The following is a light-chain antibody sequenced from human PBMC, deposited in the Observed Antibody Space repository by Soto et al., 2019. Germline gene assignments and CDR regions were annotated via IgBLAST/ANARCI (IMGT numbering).Light chain of an antibody. V-gene: IGLV2-14*01. CDR2: DVN. CDR1: SSDVGANNY. Sequence: QSVLTQPASVSGSPGQSITISCTGTSSDVGANNYVSWYQQHPGKAPKFLVYDVNNRPSGVSDRFSGSKSGNTASLTISGLQAEDEGDYYCSAYTPSSTWVFGGGTKVTVL. J-gene: IGLJ3*02. CDR3: SAYTPSSTWV.